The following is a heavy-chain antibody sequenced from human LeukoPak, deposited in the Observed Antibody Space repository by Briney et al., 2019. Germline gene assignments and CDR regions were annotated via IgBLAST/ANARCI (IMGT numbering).Heavy chain of an antibody. CDR3: SRGLDSRKLGY. CDR2: IHPSGTL. Sequence: QTLSLTCTVSGASISSGDQYWNWIRQSPGKGLEWIGSIHPSGTLYNNPSLESRVTMSMDTSKNQFSLNLNSVTAADTAVYFCSRGLDSRKLGYWGQGTLVTVSS. V-gene: IGHV4-31*03. CDR1: GASISSGDQY. D-gene: IGHD3-22*01. J-gene: IGHJ4*02.